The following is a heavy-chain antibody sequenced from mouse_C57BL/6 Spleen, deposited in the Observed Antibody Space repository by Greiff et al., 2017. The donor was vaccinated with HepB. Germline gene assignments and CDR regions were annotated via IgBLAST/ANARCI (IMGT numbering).Heavy chain of an antibody. J-gene: IGHJ3*01. CDR2: IYPGDGDT. CDR3: AREDTTVVATPAWFAY. V-gene: IGHV1-82*01. Sequence: VKLVESGPELVKPGASVKISCKASGYAFSSSWMNWVKQRPGKGLEWIGRIYPGDGDTNYNGKFKGKATLTADKSSSTAYMQLSSLTSEDSAVYFCAREDTTVVATPAWFAYWGQGTLVTVSA. D-gene: IGHD1-1*01. CDR1: GYAFSSSW.